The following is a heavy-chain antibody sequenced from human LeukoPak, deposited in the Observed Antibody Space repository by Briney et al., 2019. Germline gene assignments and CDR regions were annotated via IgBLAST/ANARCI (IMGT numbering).Heavy chain of an antibody. CDR3: ARVGLAAAYDY. CDR2: IYHSGST. D-gene: IGHD6-13*01. J-gene: IGHJ4*02. Sequence: SETLSLTCAVSGGSISSGGYSWSWIRQPPGKGLEWIGYIYHSGSTYYNPSLKSRVTISVDRSKNQFSLKLSSVTAADTAAYYCARVGLAAAYDYWGQGTLVTVSS. CDR1: GGSISSGGYS. V-gene: IGHV4-30-2*01.